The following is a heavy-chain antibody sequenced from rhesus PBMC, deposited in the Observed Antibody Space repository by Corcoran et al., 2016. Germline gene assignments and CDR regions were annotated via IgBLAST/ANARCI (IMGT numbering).Heavy chain of an antibody. CDR3: ARVREYYYSGSYYSPPRCHFDY. D-gene: IGHD3-16*01. CDR1: GYSISSGYG. Sequence: QVQLQESGPGLVKPSETLSLTCAVSGYSISSGYGGSWIRQPPGKGQEWTGYIGGSSGNTKYNPSLKVRVTNSKDTSKNRFSLRLSSVTATDTAVYYCARVREYYYSGSYYSPPRCHFDYWGQGVLVTVSS. CDR2: IGGSSGNT. V-gene: IGHV4-127*01. J-gene: IGHJ4*01.